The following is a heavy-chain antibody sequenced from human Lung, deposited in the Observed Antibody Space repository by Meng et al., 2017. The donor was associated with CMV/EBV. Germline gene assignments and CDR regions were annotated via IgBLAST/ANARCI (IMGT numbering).Heavy chain of an antibody. J-gene: IGHJ6*04. D-gene: IGHD3-16*01. CDR2: ISYEGRSK. V-gene: IGHV3-30*04. CDR1: EFTFSHYA. CDR3: ARARGGDKKKYYYYDDGRDV. Sequence: SCAASEFTFSHYAMYWVRQAPGKGLDWVAIISYEGRSKYYADSVKGRFTISRDNSKNTLFLQMNSLRAEDTAVYYCARARGGDKKKYYYYDDGRDVGXKGTXVTVSS.